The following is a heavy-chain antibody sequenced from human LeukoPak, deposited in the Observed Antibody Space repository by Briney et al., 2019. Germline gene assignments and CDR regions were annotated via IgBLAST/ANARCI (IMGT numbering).Heavy chain of an antibody. D-gene: IGHD3-10*01. CDR2: IIPIFGTA. J-gene: IGHJ4*02. Sequence: SVKVSCKASGGTFSSYAISWVRQAPGQGLEWMGGIIPIFGTANYAQKFQGRVTITADESTSTAYMELSSLRPEDTAVYYCARYGSGSGGFDYWGQGTLVTVSS. CDR1: GGTFSSYA. CDR3: ARYGSGSGGFDY. V-gene: IGHV1-69*13.